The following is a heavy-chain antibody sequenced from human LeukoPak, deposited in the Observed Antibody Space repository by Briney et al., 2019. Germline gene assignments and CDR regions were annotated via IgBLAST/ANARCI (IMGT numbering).Heavy chain of an antibody. V-gene: IGHV4-4*07. CDR1: GGPISSYY. Sequence: PSETLSLTCTVSGGPISSYYWSWIRQPAGKGLEWIGRIYTSGSTNYNPSLKSRVTMSVDTSKNQFSLKLSSVTAADTAVYYCARDRGVPAAIPPKNWFDPWGQGTLVTVSS. CDR3: ARDRGVPAAIPPKNWFDP. D-gene: IGHD2-2*01. CDR2: IYTSGST. J-gene: IGHJ5*02.